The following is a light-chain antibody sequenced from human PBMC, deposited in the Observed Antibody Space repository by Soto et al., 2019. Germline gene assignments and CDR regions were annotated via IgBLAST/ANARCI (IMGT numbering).Light chain of an antibody. J-gene: IGLJ1*01. CDR2: ENN. CDR1: SSNIGKNY. V-gene: IGLV1-51*02. CDR3: GTWDSSLSAYV. Sequence: QSVLTQPPSVSAAPGQKVTISCSGSSSNIGKNYVSWYQQLPGTAPKLLIYENNKRPSGIPDRFSGSKSGTSATLGITGLQAGDEADYYCGTWDSSLSAYVFGTGTKAPS.